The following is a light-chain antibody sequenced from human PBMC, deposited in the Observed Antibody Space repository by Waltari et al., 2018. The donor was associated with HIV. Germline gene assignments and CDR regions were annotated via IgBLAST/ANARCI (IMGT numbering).Light chain of an antibody. V-gene: IGKV3-20*01. J-gene: IGKJ1*01. CDR1: QSVSSSY. Sequence: GFTHSPGTLSSSPGERVTLSCRASQSVSSSYFAWFHRKPPQAPRPLIYGASTRATGIPDRFSGSRSGREFTITTSRMEHEDYAVNYCHYYGSSPMWTFGQGTKVEIK. CDR2: GAS. CDR3: HYYGSSPMWT.